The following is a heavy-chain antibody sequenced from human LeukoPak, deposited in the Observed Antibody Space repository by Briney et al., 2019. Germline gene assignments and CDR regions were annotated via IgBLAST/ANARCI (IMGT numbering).Heavy chain of an antibody. CDR3: ARDSAYYYGSGSYYNY. Sequence: GRSLRLSCAASGFTFSSYAMHWVRQAPGKGLEWVGVISYDGSNKYYADSVKGRFTISRDNSKNTLYLQMNSLRAEDTAVYYCARDSAYYYGSGSYYNYWGQGTLVTVSS. CDR2: ISYDGSNK. J-gene: IGHJ4*02. D-gene: IGHD3-10*01. CDR1: GFTFSSYA. V-gene: IGHV3-30*04.